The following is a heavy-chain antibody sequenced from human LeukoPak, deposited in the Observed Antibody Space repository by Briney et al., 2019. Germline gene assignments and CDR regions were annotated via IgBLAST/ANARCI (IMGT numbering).Heavy chain of an antibody. D-gene: IGHD2-15*01. Sequence: PGGCLRLSCAASGFNFSSYAMSSVRQAPGKGLEWVSAISGSGGSTYYADSVKGRFTISRDNSKNTLYLQMNSLRAANTAVYSRAKASVRWSQLVYSGYWDQGTLVTVSS. CDR1: GFNFSSYA. J-gene: IGHJ4*02. CDR3: AKASVRWSQLVYSGY. CDR2: ISGSGGST. V-gene: IGHV3-23*01.